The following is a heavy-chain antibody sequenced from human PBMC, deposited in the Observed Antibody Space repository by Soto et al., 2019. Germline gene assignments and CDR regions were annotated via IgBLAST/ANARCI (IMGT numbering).Heavy chain of an antibody. CDR1: GGSISSGDYY. CDR2: IYYSGST. Sequence: NPSETLSLTCTVSGGSISSGDYYWSWIRQPPGKGLEWIGYIYYSGSTYYNPSLKSRVTISVDTSKNQFSLKLSSVTAADTAVYYCASKDSSGYFNWFDPWGQGTLVTVSS. J-gene: IGHJ5*02. D-gene: IGHD3-22*01. V-gene: IGHV4-30-4*01. CDR3: ASKDSSGYFNWFDP.